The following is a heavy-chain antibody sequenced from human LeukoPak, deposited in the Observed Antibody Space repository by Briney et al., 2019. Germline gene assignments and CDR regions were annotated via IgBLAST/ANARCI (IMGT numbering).Heavy chain of an antibody. CDR1: GGSFSGYY. J-gene: IGHJ4*02. D-gene: IGHD1-1*01. V-gene: IGHV4-34*01. CDR2: INHSGST. CDR3: ARDRGTWDDDGFDY. Sequence: SETLSLTCAVYGGSFSGYYWSWIRQPPGKGLEWIGEINHSGSTNYNPSLKSRVTISVDTSKNQFSLKLSSVTAADTAVYYCARDRGTWDDDGFDYWGQGTLVTVSS.